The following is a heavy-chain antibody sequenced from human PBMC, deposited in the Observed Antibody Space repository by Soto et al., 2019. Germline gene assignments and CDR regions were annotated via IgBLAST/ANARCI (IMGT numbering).Heavy chain of an antibody. J-gene: IGHJ6*02. CDR3: ARERNWNQYFFYYGMDV. V-gene: IGHV1-69*01. D-gene: IGHD1-1*01. CDR2: IIPIFGTA. Sequence: QVQLVQSGAEVKKPGSSVKVSCKASGGTFSNYAISWVRQAPGQGLEWMGGIIPIFGTANYAQKFQGRVTITADESTSTAYMELSSLRSEDTAVYYWARERNWNQYFFYYGMDVWGQGTTVTVSS. CDR1: GGTFSNYA.